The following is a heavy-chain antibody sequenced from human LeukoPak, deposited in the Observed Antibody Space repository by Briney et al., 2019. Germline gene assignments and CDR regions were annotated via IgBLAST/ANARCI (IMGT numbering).Heavy chain of an antibody. Sequence: PGGSLRLSCAASGFTFGDYGMSWVRQAPGKGLKWVSGVNRNGDSTGYADSVKGRFTISRDNARNSLYLQMNSLRAEDTALYYCARSNKDYYVSYYLDVWAKGTTVTVSS. CDR2: VNRNGDST. V-gene: IGHV3-20*04. J-gene: IGHJ6*03. CDR1: GFTFGDYG. CDR3: ARSNKDYYVSYYLDV.